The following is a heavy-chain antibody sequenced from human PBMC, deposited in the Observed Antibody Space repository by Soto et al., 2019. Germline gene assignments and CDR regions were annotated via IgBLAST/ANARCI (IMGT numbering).Heavy chain of an antibody. Sequence: SETLSLTCTVSGGSFDTYHWSWLRQSPGRGLEWIGYVYSGGSTNYNPSLKSRVTISLDTSRNQFSLKMTSISAADTAVYFCARQPYINHSFGWFDTWGQGAPVTVSS. CDR3: ARQPYINHSFGWFDT. D-gene: IGHD4-4*01. CDR1: GGSFDTYH. V-gene: IGHV4-59*01. CDR2: VYSGGST. J-gene: IGHJ5*02.